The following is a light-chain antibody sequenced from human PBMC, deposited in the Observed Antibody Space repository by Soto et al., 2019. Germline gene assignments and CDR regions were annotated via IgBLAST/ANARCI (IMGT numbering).Light chain of an antibody. CDR3: QQFIGWT. CDR1: QTISSNH. Sequence: EIVLTQSPGTLSVSPGERATLSCRASQTISSNHLAWNQQKPGQAPSLLIYGTSSRATGIPDRFSGSGSGTDFTLTISRLEPEDSAIYYCQQFIGWTFGQGTKVEI. J-gene: IGKJ1*01. CDR2: GTS. V-gene: IGKV3-20*01.